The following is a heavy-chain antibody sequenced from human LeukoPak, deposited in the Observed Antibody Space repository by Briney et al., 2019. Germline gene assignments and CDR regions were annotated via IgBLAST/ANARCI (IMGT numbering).Heavy chain of an antibody. CDR3: ARVLKTYCSSTSCYGGYFDY. CDR2: IYYSGST. CDR1: GGSISSYY. V-gene: IGHV4-59*01. Sequence: SETLSLTCTVSGGSISSYYWSWIRQPPGKGLEWIGYIYYSGSTNYNPSLKSRVTISVDTSRNQFSLKLSSVTAADTAVYYCARVLKTYCSSTSCYGGYFDYWGQGTLVTVSS. D-gene: IGHD2-2*01. J-gene: IGHJ4*02.